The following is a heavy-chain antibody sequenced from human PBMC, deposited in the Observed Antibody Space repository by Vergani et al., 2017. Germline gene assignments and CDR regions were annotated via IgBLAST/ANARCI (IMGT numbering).Heavy chain of an antibody. Sequence: QVQLQQWGAGLLKPSETLSLTCAVYGGSFSGYYWSWIRQHPGKGLEWIGYIYYSGSTYYNPSLKSRVTISVDTSKNQFSLKLSSVTAADTAVYYCARDVNYYGSGSYYYYGMDVWGQGTTVTVSS. J-gene: IGHJ6*02. CDR2: IYYSGST. D-gene: IGHD3-10*01. CDR3: ARDVNYYGSGSYYYYGMDV. V-gene: IGHV4-34*01. CDR1: GGSFSGYY.